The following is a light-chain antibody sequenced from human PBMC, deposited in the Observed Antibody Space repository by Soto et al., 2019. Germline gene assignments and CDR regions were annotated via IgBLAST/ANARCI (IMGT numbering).Light chain of an antibody. V-gene: IGKV3-11*01. CDR2: DAS. CDR1: QSVSSY. Sequence: EIVLTQSPATLSLSPGERATLSCRASQSVSSYLAWYQQRPGQAPRLLIYDASSRATGIPARFSGSGSGTDFTLTISSLEPEDFAVYYCQQRSNWPAVTFGPGTQVAIK. CDR3: QQRSNWPAVT. J-gene: IGKJ3*01.